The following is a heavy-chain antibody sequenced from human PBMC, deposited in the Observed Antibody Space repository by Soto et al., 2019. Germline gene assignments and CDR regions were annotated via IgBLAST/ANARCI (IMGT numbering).Heavy chain of an antibody. J-gene: IGHJ4*02. CDR1: GGSISSGGYY. Sequence: QVQLQESGPGLVNPSQTLSLTCTVSGGSISSGGYYWSWIRQHPGKGLEWIGYIYYSGSTYYNPSLKSRVTISVDTSKNQFSLKLSSVTAADTAVYYCARGASSTVLLDYWGQGTLVTVSS. CDR2: IYYSGST. D-gene: IGHD4-17*01. V-gene: IGHV4-31*03. CDR3: ARGASSTVLLDY.